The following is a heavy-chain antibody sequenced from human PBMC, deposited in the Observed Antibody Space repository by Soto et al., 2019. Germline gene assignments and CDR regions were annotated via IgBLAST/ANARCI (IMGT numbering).Heavy chain of an antibody. V-gene: IGHV3-9*01. CDR3: VKDESINWYSGHFRH. CDR1: GFTFDDYA. CDR2: INWNSGSI. Sequence: SLRLSCAASGFTFDDYAMHWVRQVPGKGLEWVSGINWNSGSIGYADSVKGRFAISRDNAKNSLHLQMNSLRAEDTAFYYCVKDESINWYSGHFRHWGQGTLVTVPQ. J-gene: IGHJ1*01. D-gene: IGHD6-13*01.